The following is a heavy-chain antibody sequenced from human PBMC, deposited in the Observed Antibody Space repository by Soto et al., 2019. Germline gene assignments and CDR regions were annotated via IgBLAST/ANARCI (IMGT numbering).Heavy chain of an antibody. CDR2: INHSGST. Sequence: SETLSLTCAVYGGSFSGYYWSWIRQPPGKGLEWIGEINHSGSTNYNPSLKSRVTISVDTSKNQFSLKLSSVTAADTAVYYCARVGGGSGGSCYSPDFDYWGQGPLVTVSS. CDR1: GGSFSGYY. D-gene: IGHD2-15*01. CDR3: ARVGGGSGGSCYSPDFDY. J-gene: IGHJ4*02. V-gene: IGHV4-34*01.